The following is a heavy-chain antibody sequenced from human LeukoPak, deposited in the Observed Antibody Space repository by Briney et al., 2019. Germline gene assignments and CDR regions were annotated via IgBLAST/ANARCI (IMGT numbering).Heavy chain of an antibody. CDR3: ARDRGRYYDSRGFYWGYYFDS. CDR2: ISGSGDST. CDR1: GFTFSSYG. J-gene: IGHJ4*02. V-gene: IGHV3-23*01. Sequence: PGGSLRLSCAASGFTFSSYGMHWVRQAPGKGLEWVSTISGSGDSTYYAGSVKGRFTISRDNSKDTLYLQMSSVRVDDTAVYYCARDRGRYYDSRGFYWGYYFDSWGQGILVTVST. D-gene: IGHD3-22*01.